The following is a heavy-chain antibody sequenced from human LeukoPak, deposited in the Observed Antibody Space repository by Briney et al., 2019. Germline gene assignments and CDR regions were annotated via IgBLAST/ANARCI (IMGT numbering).Heavy chain of an antibody. CDR2: IGGSGAGT. J-gene: IGHJ4*02. V-gene: IGHV3-23*01. Sequence: GGSLRLSCAASGFTFSSFTMTRVRQAPGKGLEWVSTIGGSGAGTYYAGSVKGRFTISRDNSKNTLSLQMNSLRAEDSAIYYCAKNYYGSGTMGGYWGQGTLVTVSS. CDR1: GFTFSSFT. D-gene: IGHD3-10*01. CDR3: AKNYYGSGTMGGY.